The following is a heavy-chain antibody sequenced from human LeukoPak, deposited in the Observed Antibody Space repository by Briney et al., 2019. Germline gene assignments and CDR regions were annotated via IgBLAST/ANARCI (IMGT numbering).Heavy chain of an antibody. J-gene: IGHJ5*01. CDR1: GDSIRSYH. V-gene: IGHV4-59*08. CDR2: ILHSGSP. Sequence: SETLSLTCNVTGDSIRSYHWSWIRQPPGKGLEWMGYILHSGSPHYHPSLKSRLTIGLDASKNQISLKLGSVTAADTAMYYCARHSQSYGPYNWFDSWGQGTLVTFSS. CDR3: ARHSQSYGPYNWFDS. D-gene: IGHD5-18*01.